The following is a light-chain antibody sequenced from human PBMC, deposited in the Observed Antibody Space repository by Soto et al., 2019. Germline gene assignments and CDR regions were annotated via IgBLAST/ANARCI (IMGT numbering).Light chain of an antibody. Sequence: EIVLTQSPGTLSLSPGERATLSCRASQSVSSNYLAWYQQKPGQAPKVLIYRASSRAPGIPDRFSGSGSGTDFTLTISRLEPEDFAVYYCQQYGSSPLTFGGGTKVEIK. J-gene: IGKJ4*01. V-gene: IGKV3-20*01. CDR2: RAS. CDR3: QQYGSSPLT. CDR1: QSVSSNY.